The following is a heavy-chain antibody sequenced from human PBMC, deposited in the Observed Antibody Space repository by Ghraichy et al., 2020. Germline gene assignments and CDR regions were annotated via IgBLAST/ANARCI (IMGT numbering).Heavy chain of an antibody. J-gene: IGHJ4*02. CDR2: IKSKTDGGTT. D-gene: IGHD2-2*01. Sequence: LSLTCAASGFTFSNAWMSWVRQAPGKGLEWVGRIKSKTDGGTTDSAAPVKGRFTISRDDSKNTLYLQMNSLKTEDTAVYYCTTVFRVEYQLLLQLGEGWGQGTLVTVSS. CDR1: GFTFSNAW. CDR3: TTVFRVEYQLLLQLGEG. V-gene: IGHV3-15*01.